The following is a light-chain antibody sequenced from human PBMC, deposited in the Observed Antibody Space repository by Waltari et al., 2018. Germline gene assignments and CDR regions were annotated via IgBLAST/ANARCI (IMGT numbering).Light chain of an antibody. CDR2: RNY. V-gene: IGLV1-47*01. J-gene: IGLJ2*01. CDR3: AAWDDSLSGVV. Sequence: QSVLTQPPSASGTPGQRVTISCSGSSSNIGSNYVYWYQQLPGTAPKLLIYRNYQLTSEVPDRFSGSKSGTSASLAISGLRSEDEADYYCAAWDDSLSGVVFGGGTKLTVL. CDR1: SSNIGSNY.